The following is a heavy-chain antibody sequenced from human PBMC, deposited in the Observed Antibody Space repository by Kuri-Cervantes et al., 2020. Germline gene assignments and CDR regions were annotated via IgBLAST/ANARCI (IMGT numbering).Heavy chain of an antibody. J-gene: IGHJ4*02. CDR1: GFTFSSYG. Sequence: GGSLRLSCAASGFTFSSYGMHWVRQAPGKGLEWVAVISYDGSNKYYADSVKGRFTVSRDNSKNTLYLQTNSLRAEDTAVYYCAKDKEDRVFDYWGQGTLVTVSS. CDR3: AKDKEDRVFDY. V-gene: IGHV3-30*18. CDR2: ISYDGSNK.